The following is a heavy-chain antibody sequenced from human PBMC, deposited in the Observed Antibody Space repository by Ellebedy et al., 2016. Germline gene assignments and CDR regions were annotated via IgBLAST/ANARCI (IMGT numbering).Heavy chain of an antibody. Sequence: GSLRLSXTVSGGSINSYYWSWIRQPPGKGLEWIGFIYYSGSTNYNPSLKSRVSISVDTSKNQFSLKLNSVTAADTAMYYCARGGGTFDYWGQGTPVTVSS. CDR2: IYYSGST. D-gene: IGHD1-26*01. J-gene: IGHJ4*02. V-gene: IGHV4-59*01. CDR1: GGSINSYY. CDR3: ARGGGTFDY.